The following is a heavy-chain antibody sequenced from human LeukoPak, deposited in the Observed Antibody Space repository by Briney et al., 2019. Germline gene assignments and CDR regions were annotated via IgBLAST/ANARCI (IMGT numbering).Heavy chain of an antibody. CDR3: ARTHYYDSSCYFWYYYGMDV. Sequence: PGGSLRLSCAASGFTFSSYAMHWVRQAPGKGLVWVSRINSDGSSTSYADSVKGRFTIFIDNAKNTLYLQMNSLRAEDTAVYYCARTHYYDSSCYFWYYYGMDVWGQGTTVTVSS. J-gene: IGHJ6*02. D-gene: IGHD3-22*01. V-gene: IGHV3-74*01. CDR2: INSDGSST. CDR1: GFTFSSYA.